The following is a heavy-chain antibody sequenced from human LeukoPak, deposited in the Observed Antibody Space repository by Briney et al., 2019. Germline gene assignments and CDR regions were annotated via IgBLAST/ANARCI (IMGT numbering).Heavy chain of an antibody. V-gene: IGHV3-23*01. D-gene: IGHD3-9*01. CDR2: ISGSGGST. CDR3: AKVRYFDWLSPFNYFDR. CDR1: GFAFRSYA. J-gene: IGHJ5*02. Sequence: GGSLRLSCAASGFAFRSYAMSWVRQAPGKVLEWVSGISGSGGSTDYADSVKGRFTISRDNSKNTLYLQMNSLRAEDTAVYYCAKVRYFDWLSPFNYFDRWGQGTLVTVSS.